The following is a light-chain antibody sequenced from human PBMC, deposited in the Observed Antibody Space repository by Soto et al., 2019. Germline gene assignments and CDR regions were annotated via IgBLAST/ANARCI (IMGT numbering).Light chain of an antibody. V-gene: IGKV1-5*03. Sequence: DIQMTQSPSTLSASVGDRVTITCRASQSISSWLAWYQQKPGKAPKLLIYKASSLDSGVPSRFSGSGSGTEFTLTISSLKPDDFATYYCQQYNSYSPYTFGQGTKLEIK. CDR2: KAS. CDR3: QQYNSYSPYT. J-gene: IGKJ2*01. CDR1: QSISSW.